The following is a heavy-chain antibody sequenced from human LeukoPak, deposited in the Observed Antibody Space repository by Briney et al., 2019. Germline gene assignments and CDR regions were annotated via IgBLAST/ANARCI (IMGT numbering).Heavy chain of an antibody. V-gene: IGHV1-2*02. CDR1: GYTFTGYY. CDR2: TNPNSGGT. CDR3: AREGYYDSSGSGNWFDP. D-gene: IGHD3-22*01. Sequence: ASVKVSCKASGYTFTGYYMHWVRQAPGQGLEWMGWTNPNSGGTNYAQKFQGRVTMTRDTSISTAYMELSRLRSDDTAVYYCAREGYYDSSGSGNWFDPWGQGTQVTVSS. J-gene: IGHJ5*02.